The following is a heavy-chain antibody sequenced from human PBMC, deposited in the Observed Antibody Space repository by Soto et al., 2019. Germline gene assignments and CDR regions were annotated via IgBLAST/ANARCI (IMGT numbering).Heavy chain of an antibody. CDR2: IYHSGHS. V-gene: IGHV4-59*01. Sequence: SETLSLTCTVSGGSITTFYWSWVRQPPGKGLEWIGYIYHSGHSNYNPSLKSRVTMAVDTSKNQFSLKVSSATAADTAVYYCAREGGGGTIAFDYWGQRTLVTVSS. J-gene: IGHJ4*02. CDR1: GGSITTFY. D-gene: IGHD6-13*01. CDR3: AREGGGGTIAFDY.